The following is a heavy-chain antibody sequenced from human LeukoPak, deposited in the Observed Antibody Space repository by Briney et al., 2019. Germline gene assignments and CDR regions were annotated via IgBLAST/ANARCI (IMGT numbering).Heavy chain of an antibody. Sequence: GRSLRLSCTASGFTFGDYAMSWVRQAPGKGLEWVGFIRSKAYGGTTEYAASVKGRLTISRDDSKSIAYLQMNSLKTEDTAVYYCTSLLRYYFDYWGQGTLVTVSS. CDR1: GFTFGDYA. J-gene: IGHJ4*02. V-gene: IGHV3-49*04. CDR2: IRSKAYGGTT. CDR3: TSLLRYYFDY. D-gene: IGHD2/OR15-2a*01.